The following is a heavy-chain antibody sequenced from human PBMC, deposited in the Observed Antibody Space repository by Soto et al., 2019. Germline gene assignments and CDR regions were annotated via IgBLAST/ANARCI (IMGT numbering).Heavy chain of an antibody. CDR1: GFTFSSYD. D-gene: IGHD3-10*01. J-gene: IGHJ6*02. Sequence: GGSLRLSCAASGFTFSSYDMHWVRQATGKGLEWVSAIGTAGDTYYPGSVKGRFTISRENAKNSLYLQMNSLRAGDTAVYYCAREGSVSSSDYYAYYYGMDVWGQGTTVTVSS. V-gene: IGHV3-13*01. CDR3: AREGSVSSSDYYAYYYGMDV. CDR2: IGTAGDT.